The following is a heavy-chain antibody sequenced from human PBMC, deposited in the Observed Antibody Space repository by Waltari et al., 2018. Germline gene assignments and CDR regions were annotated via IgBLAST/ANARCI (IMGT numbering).Heavy chain of an antibody. V-gene: IGHV1-8*03. CDR2: SNPTSGNT. Sequence: QVQLVQSGAEVKKPGASVKVSCKASGYTFTSYDINWVRQATGQGLEWMGWSNPTSGNTGYAQKFQGIVTITRNTSISTAYMELSSLRSEDTAVYYCARGRIAAAGTLVYWGQGTLVTVSS. CDR3: ARGRIAAAGTLVY. CDR1: GYTFTSYD. D-gene: IGHD6-13*01. J-gene: IGHJ4*02.